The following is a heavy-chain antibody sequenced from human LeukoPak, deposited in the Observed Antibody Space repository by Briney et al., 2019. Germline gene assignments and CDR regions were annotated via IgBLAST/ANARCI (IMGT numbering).Heavy chain of an antibody. J-gene: IGHJ5*02. CDR1: GYTFTGDY. Sequence: ASVKVSCKASGYTFTGDYMHWVRQAPGQGLEWMGWINPRSGGTKCAQKFQGRVTMTRDTSINTAYMELSRLRSDDTAVYYCAREDIVVVVAATGWFDPWGQGTLVTVSS. V-gene: IGHV1-2*02. CDR3: AREDIVVVVAATGWFDP. CDR2: INPRSGGT. D-gene: IGHD2-15*01.